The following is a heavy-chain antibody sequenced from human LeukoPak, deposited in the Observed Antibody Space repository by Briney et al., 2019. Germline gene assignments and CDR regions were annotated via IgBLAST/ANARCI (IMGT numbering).Heavy chain of an antibody. J-gene: IGHJ1*01. V-gene: IGHV4-59*08. CDR2: IDYRGTT. CDR1: GGRMNNYY. CDR3: ARLPRGTQPPDYCQN. D-gene: IGHD1-1*01. Sequence: SDPLSLTYTDSGGRMNNYYWSWLRQPPGKKKEYIGSIDYRGTTKYNPSLKSRLTISLDTSKNQFSLKLSSVTAADTAVYFCARLPRGTQPPDYCQNWGQGTLVTVSS.